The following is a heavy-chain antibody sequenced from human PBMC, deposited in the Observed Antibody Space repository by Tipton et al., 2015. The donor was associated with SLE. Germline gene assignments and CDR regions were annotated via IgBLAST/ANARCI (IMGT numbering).Heavy chain of an antibody. CDR3: ARAGEGLGY. D-gene: IGHD3-10*01. Sequence: TLSLTCAVYGGSFSGYYWSWVRQPPGKGLEWIGEINHSGSTNYNPSLKSRVTISVDTSKSQFSLKLSSVTAADTAVYYCARAGEGLGYWGQGTLVTVSS. J-gene: IGHJ4*02. V-gene: IGHV4-34*01. CDR1: GGSFSGYY. CDR2: INHSGST.